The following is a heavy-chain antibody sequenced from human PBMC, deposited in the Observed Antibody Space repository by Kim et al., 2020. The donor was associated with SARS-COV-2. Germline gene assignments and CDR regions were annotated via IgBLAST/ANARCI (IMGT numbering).Heavy chain of an antibody. J-gene: IGHJ3*02. Sequence: GGSLRLSCAASGFTFSSYAMSWVRQAPGKGLEWFSVIRVSVGGTYYADSVKGRFTISRDNSKNTLYLQMNSLRAEDTAVYYCAKAGGSSDAFDIWGQGTMVTVSS. D-gene: IGHD1-26*01. CDR2: IRVSVGGT. V-gene: IGHV3-23*01. CDR3: AKAGGSSDAFDI. CDR1: GFTFSSYA.